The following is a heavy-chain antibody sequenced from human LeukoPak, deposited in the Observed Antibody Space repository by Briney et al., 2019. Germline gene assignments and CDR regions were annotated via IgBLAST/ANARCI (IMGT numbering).Heavy chain of an antibody. D-gene: IGHD3-22*01. V-gene: IGHV1-24*01. CDR3: ATIPRPFTHYYDSTPWKY. CDR1: GYTLTELS. J-gene: IGHJ4*02. Sequence: ASVKVSCTVSGYTLTELSMHWVRQAPGKGLEWMGGFDPEDGETIYAQKFQGRVTMTEDTSTDTAYMELSSLRSEDTAVYYCATIPRPFTHYYDSTPWKYWGQGTLVTVSS. CDR2: FDPEDGET.